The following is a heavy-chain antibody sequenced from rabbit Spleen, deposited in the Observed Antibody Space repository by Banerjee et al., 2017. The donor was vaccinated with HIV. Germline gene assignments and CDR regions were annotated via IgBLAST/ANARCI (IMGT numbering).Heavy chain of an antibody. CDR3: ARDTGSSFSSYGMDL. CDR2: IAGGSSGFT. J-gene: IGHJ6*01. CDR1: GFSFSSSDY. D-gene: IGHD8-1*01. Sequence: QEQLVESGGGLVQPGGSLTLTCKASGFSFSSSDYICWVRQAPGKGLEWISCIAGGSSGFTYSATWAKGRFTISKTSSTTVTLQMTSLTVADTATYFCARDTGSSFSSYGMDLWGQGTLVTVS. V-gene: IGHV1S45*01.